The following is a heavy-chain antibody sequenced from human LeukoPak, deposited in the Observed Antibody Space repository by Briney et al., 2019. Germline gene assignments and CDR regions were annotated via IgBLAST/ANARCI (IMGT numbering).Heavy chain of an antibody. CDR2: ISGSGGST. Sequence: GGSLRLSCAASGFTFSSYATSWVRQAPGKGLEWVSAISGSGGSTYYADSVKGRFTISRDNSKNTLYLQMNSLRAEDTAVYYCAKVSVVVAATDNWFDPWGQGTLVTVSS. CDR3: AKVSVVVAATDNWFDP. D-gene: IGHD2-15*01. CDR1: GFTFSSYA. V-gene: IGHV3-23*01. J-gene: IGHJ5*02.